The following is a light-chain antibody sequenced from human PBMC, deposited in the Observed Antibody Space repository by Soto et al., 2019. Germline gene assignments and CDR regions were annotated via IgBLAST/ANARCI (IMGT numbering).Light chain of an antibody. J-gene: IGKJ1*01. CDR1: QGISNW. Sequence: DIQMTQSPSSVSASVGDRVTITCRASQGISNWLAWYQQKPGKAPKLLVSAASNLQSGVPSRFRGSGSGTDFTLTISSLQPEDSATYYCQQANNFPRTFGQGTKVEIK. CDR2: AAS. CDR3: QQANNFPRT. V-gene: IGKV1-12*01.